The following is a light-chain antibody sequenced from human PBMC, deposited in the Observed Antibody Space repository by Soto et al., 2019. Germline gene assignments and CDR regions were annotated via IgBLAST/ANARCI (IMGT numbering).Light chain of an antibody. J-gene: IGLJ1*01. CDR3: CSYAGGYTFV. V-gene: IGLV2-11*01. CDR2: DVN. CDR1: SNDVGDYDY. Sequence: QSALTQPRSVSGSPGQSVTISCTGTSNDVGDYDYVSWYQQYPGKAPKLIMYDVNKRPSGVPDRFSGSKSGNTASLTISALQAEDEADYYCCSYAGGYTFVFGTGTKLTVL.